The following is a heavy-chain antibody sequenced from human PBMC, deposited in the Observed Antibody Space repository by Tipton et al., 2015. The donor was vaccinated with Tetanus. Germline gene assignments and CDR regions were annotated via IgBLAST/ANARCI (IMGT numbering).Heavy chain of an antibody. D-gene: IGHD1-7*01. CDR1: GVSLTDYY. J-gene: IGHJ6*01. CDR2: INHSGSA. CDR3: ARDRITGPTGRYYAMDV. Sequence: TLSLTCTVSGVSLTDYYWTWIRQPPGKGLEWIGEINHSGSATYNPSVASRATVSIDMSKNQFSLRLTSATAADTAVYYCARDRITGPTGRYYAMDVWGQGTTVTVSS. V-gene: IGHV4-34*01.